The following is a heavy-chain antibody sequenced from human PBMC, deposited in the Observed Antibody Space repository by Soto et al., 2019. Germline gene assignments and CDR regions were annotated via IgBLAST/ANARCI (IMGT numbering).Heavy chain of an antibody. V-gene: IGHV3-74*01. CDR3: VRDSGSGFDY. CDR2: INIDGSSV. J-gene: IGHJ4*02. D-gene: IGHD5-12*01. Sequence: PGGSLRLSCAASGFSLSPYWMHWVRQAPGKGLVWVSRINIDGSSVIYADSVKGRFTISRDNSKNTVYLQMISLRVEDTAVYYCVRDSGSGFDYWGQGNLVTVSS. CDR1: GFSLSPYW.